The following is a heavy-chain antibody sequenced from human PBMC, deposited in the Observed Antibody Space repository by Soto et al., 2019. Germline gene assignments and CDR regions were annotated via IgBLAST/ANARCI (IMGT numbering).Heavy chain of an antibody. CDR1: GGTFSSYA. CDR2: IIPIFGTA. CDR3: ARGKRVSEWDRTNRVYFDY. V-gene: IGHV1-69*13. D-gene: IGHD1-26*01. Sequence: ASVKVSCKASGGTFSSYAISWVRQAPGQGLEWMGGIIPIFGTANYAQKFQGRVTITADESTSTAYMELSSLRSEDTAVYYCARGKRVSEWDRTNRVYFDYWGQGTLVTVSS. J-gene: IGHJ4*02.